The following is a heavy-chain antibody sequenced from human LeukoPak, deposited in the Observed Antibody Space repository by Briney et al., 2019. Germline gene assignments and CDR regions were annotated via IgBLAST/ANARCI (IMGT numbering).Heavy chain of an antibody. J-gene: IGHJ6*03. D-gene: IGHD2-2*02. V-gene: IGHV4-4*07. Sequence: SEALSLTCTVSGGSISSYYWSWIRQPAGKGLEWIGRIYTSGSTNYNPSLKSRVTMSVDTSKNQFSLKLSSVTAADTAVYYCAISRGGYCSSTSCYNYYYMDVWGKGTTVTVSS. CDR2: IYTSGST. CDR3: AISRGGYCSSTSCYNYYYMDV. CDR1: GGSISSYY.